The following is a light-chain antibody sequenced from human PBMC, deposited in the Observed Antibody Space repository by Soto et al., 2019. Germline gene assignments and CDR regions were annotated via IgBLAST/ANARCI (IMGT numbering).Light chain of an antibody. V-gene: IGKV3-20*01. Sequence: EIVLTQSPGTLSLSPGERATLSCRASQSVSSSYLAWYQQKPGQAPRLLIYGASNRATGIPDRFSGSGSGTDFTLTISRLEPEDFAMYYCRQFGSSPPYTFGQGTKLEIK. J-gene: IGKJ2*01. CDR3: RQFGSSPPYT. CDR2: GAS. CDR1: QSVSSSY.